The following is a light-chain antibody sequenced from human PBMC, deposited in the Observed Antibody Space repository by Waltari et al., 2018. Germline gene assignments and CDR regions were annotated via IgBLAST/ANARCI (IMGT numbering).Light chain of an antibody. CDR2: DVS. Sequence: QSALTQPASVSGSPGQSITISCTGTSNYVGVYNYVSWYQHLPGKAPKLILYDVSRWPSGVSNRFSGSKSGNTASLTISGLQAEDEADYYCSSYTNTNTIVFGGGTKVTVL. CDR1: SNYVGVYNY. V-gene: IGLV2-14*03. J-gene: IGLJ2*01. CDR3: SSYTNTNTIV.